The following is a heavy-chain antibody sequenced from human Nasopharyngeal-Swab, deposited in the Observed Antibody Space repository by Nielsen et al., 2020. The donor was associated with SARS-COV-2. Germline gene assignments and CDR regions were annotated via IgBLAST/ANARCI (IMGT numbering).Heavy chain of an antibody. D-gene: IGHD3-10*01. V-gene: IGHV4-34*01. J-gene: IGHJ6*04. CDR2: INHSGST. CDR1: GGSFSGYY. CDR3: ARHFRGGDV. Sequence: SETLSLTCAVYGGSFSGYYWSWIRQPPGKGLEWIGEINHSGSTNYNPSLKSRVTMFMDTSKNQFSLKLRSVTAADTAVYYCARHFRGGDVWGNGTTVTVSS.